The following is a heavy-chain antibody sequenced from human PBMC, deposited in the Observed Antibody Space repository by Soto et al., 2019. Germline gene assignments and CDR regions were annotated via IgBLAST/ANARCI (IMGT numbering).Heavy chain of an antibody. J-gene: IGHJ4*02. V-gene: IGHV5-51*01. D-gene: IGHD3-22*01. CDR1: GYSFTSYW. CDR3: ARHVYPSYYYDSSGYYYFDY. Sequence: GESLKISCKGSGYSFTSYWIGWVRQMPGKGLEGMGIIYPGDSDTRYSPSFQGQVTISADKSISTAYLQWSSLKASDTAMYYCARHVYPSYYYDSSGYYYFDYWGQGTLVTVSS. CDR2: IYPGDSDT.